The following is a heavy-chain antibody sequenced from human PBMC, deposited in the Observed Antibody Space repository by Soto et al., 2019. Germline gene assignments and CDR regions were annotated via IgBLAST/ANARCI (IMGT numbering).Heavy chain of an antibody. CDR3: AGGYYDILTGRDTKYYFDY. Sequence: SETLSLTCTVSGGSIINGDYYWSWIRQPPGKGLEWIGYIYYSGNTYYNPSLKSRVMISVDTSKNQFSLNLSSVTAADTAVYYYAGGYYDILTGRDTKYYFDYWGQGALVTVSS. J-gene: IGHJ4*02. CDR1: GGSIINGDYY. CDR2: IYYSGNT. D-gene: IGHD3-9*01. V-gene: IGHV4-30-4*01.